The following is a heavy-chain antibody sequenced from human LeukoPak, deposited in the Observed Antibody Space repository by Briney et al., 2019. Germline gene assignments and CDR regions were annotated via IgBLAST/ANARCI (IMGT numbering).Heavy chain of an antibody. CDR1: GFTFSSYS. D-gene: IGHD3-10*01. CDR3: ASAEGSYYDY. J-gene: IGHJ4*02. CDR2: ISSSSSYI. V-gene: IGHV3-21*01. Sequence: GGSQRLSCAASGFTFSSYSMNWVRQAPGKGLEWVSSISSSSSYIYYADSVKGRFTISRDNAKNSLYLQMNSLRAEDTAVYYCASAEGSYYDYWGQGTLVTVSS.